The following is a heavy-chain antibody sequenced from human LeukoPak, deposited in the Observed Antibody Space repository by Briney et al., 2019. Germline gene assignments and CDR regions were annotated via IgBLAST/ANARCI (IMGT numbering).Heavy chain of an antibody. CDR1: GVSVSSDY. Sequence: GGSLRLSCAASGVSVSSDYMSWICQAPGKGLEWVSLIYSSGTTYYADSVKGRFTISRDNSKNTLYLQMNSLRAEDTAIYYCARVASGGKSNDYWGQGTLVTVSS. CDR2: IYSSGTT. V-gene: IGHV3-53*01. J-gene: IGHJ4*02. D-gene: IGHD2-15*01. CDR3: ARVASGGKSNDY.